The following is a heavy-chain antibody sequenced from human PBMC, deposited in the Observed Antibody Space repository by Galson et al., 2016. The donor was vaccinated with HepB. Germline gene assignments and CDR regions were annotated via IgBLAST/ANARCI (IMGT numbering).Heavy chain of an antibody. CDR1: GGSINSTTYY. D-gene: IGHD6-6*01. CDR3: ARRGTARRSGTHF. Sequence: SETLSLTCTVSGGSINSTTYYWVWIRQPPGKGLEWIGSIYYNGSTYYNPSLKSRVTISVDTSKSQFSLTVSSVTAADTAVYYCARRGTARRSGTHFWGQGALVTVSS. V-gene: IGHV4-39*01. CDR2: IYYNGST. J-gene: IGHJ4*02.